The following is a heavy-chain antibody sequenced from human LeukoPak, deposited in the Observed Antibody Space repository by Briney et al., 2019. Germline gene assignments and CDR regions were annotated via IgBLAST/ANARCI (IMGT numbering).Heavy chain of an antibody. J-gene: IGHJ5*02. D-gene: IGHD4-11*01. CDR2: VSYSGTT. Sequence: KSSETLSLTCAVSGSSLSSAYWWSWVRQSPGMGLEWIGQVSYSGTTKYTASLRSRLFISVDRSKNQFSLEMNSMTAADTAVYFCAKETDYSHPNWFDPWGQGILVTVSS. CDR3: AKETDYSHPNWFDP. V-gene: IGHV4-4*02. CDR1: GSSLSSAYW.